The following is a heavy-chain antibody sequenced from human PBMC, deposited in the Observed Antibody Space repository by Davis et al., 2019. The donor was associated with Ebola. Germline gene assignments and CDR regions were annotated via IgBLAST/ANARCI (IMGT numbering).Heavy chain of an antibody. V-gene: IGHV4-59*01. D-gene: IGHD2-8*01. J-gene: IGHJ5*02. Sequence: SETLSLTCTISGGSIGSYYWGWIRQPPGKGLEWIGYIYFIGSTKYNPSLKSRVTMSVDTSKNQFSLNLSSVTAADTAVYYCARIMKYCIDAVCQNWFDPWGQGTLVSVSS. CDR2: IYFIGST. CDR3: ARIMKYCIDAVCQNWFDP. CDR1: GGSIGSYY.